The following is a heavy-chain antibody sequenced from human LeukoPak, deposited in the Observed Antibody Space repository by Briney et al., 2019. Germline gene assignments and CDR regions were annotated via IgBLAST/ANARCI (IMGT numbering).Heavy chain of an antibody. CDR2: INTNTGNP. J-gene: IGHJ3*02. CDR3: ARYMGAPPSEASDI. V-gene: IGHV7-4-1*02. Sequence: ASVKVSCKASGYTFTSYAMNWVRQAPGQGLEWMGWINTNTGNPTYAQGFTGRFVFSLDTSVSTAYLQISSLKAEDTAVYYCARYMGAPPSEASDIWGQGTMVTVSS. D-gene: IGHD1-26*01. CDR1: GYTFTSYA.